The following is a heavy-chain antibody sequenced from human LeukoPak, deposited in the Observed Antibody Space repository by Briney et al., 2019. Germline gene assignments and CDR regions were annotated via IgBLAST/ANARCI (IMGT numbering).Heavy chain of an antibody. CDR1: GGSFSDYY. Sequence: SETLSLTCAVYGGSFSDYYWSWIRQPPGKGLEWIGEINHSGSTNYNPSLKSRVTISVDTSKNQFSLKLSSVTAADTAVYYCARVKKLDRLWNDYWGQGTLVTVSS. D-gene: IGHD6-13*01. CDR3: ARVKKLDRLWNDY. CDR2: INHSGST. J-gene: IGHJ4*02. V-gene: IGHV4-34*01.